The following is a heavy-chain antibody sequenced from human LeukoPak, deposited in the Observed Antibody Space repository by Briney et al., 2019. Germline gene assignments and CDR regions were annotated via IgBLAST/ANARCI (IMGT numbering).Heavy chain of an antibody. CDR3: ATIKRGSIFGYFDF. J-gene: IGHJ4*02. D-gene: IGHD5-18*01. Sequence: PSETLSLTCTVSGVSISSHYRSWIRQPPGKGLEWIGYMFDNENTKGNPSLKSRITLSADTSKNQFSLRLSSVTAADTAVYYCATIKRGSIFGYFDFWGQGILVTVSS. V-gene: IGHV4-59*11. CDR2: MFDNENT. CDR1: GVSISSHY.